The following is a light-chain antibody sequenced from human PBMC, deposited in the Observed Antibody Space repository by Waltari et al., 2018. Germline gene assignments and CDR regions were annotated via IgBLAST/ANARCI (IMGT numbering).Light chain of an antibody. V-gene: IGKV1-12*01. CDR3: QQANTFPTS. CDR1: QGIRTY. Sequence: DIQMTQSPSAVSAAVGDRVTITCRASQGIRTYLAWYQKKPEKVPKLLIYGASNLHSGVPSRFSGNGSGTDFALTISSLQPDDFATYYCQQANTFPTSFGGGTRVEIK. CDR2: GAS. J-gene: IGKJ4*01.